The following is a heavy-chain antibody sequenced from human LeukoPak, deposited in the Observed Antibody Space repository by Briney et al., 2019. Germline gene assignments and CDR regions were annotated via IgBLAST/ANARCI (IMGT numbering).Heavy chain of an antibody. D-gene: IGHD2-15*01. V-gene: IGHV3-30-3*01. CDR3: ARDATCSGGSCSAGWFDP. CDR1: GFTFSSYA. Sequence: GGSLRLSCAASGFTFSSYAMHWVRQAPGKGLEWVAVISYDGSNKYYADSVKGRFTISRDNSKNTLYLQMNSLRAEDTAVYYCARDATCSGGSCSAGWFDPWGQGTLVTVSS. J-gene: IGHJ5*02. CDR2: ISYDGSNK.